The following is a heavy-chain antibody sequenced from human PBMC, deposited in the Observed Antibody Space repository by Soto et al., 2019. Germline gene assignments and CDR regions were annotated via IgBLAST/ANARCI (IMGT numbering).Heavy chain of an antibody. D-gene: IGHD1-26*01. Sequence: GESLKISCKGSGYSFTSYWIGWVRQMPGKGLEWMGIIYPGDSDTRYSPSFQGQVTISADKSISTAYLQWSSLKASDTAMYYCAKGPAPRVAAPAEGYHYVMDVWGQGTTVIVSS. CDR2: IYPGDSDT. CDR3: AKGPAPRVAAPAEGYHYVMDV. CDR1: GYSFTSYW. J-gene: IGHJ6*02. V-gene: IGHV5-51*01.